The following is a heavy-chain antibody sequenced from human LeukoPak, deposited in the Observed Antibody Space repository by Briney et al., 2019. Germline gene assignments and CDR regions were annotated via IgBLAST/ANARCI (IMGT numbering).Heavy chain of an antibody. V-gene: IGHV5-51*01. Sequence: GESLKISCKGSGYNFSDFWIAWVRQTPGKGLEWMGIIYPGDSDARYSPSFQGQVTISADKSISTAYLQWSSLKASDTAMYYCARHATDYAPFDYWGQGTLVTVSS. D-gene: IGHD3-9*01. CDR2: IYPGDSDA. CDR1: GYNFSDFW. J-gene: IGHJ4*02. CDR3: ARHATDYAPFDY.